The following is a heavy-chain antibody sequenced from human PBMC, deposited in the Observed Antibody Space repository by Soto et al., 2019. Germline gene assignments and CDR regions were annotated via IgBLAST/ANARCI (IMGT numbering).Heavy chain of an antibody. V-gene: IGHV2-5*02. Sequence: SGPTLVKPTQTLTLTCTFSGFSLSTSGVGVGWIRQPPGKALEWLALIYWDDDKRYSPSLKSRLTITKDNSKNQVVLTMTNMDPVDTATYYCAWFGELSYYFDYWGQGTLVTVSS. CDR1: GFSLSTSGVG. CDR3: AWFGELSYYFDY. J-gene: IGHJ4*02. D-gene: IGHD3-10*01. CDR2: IYWDDDK.